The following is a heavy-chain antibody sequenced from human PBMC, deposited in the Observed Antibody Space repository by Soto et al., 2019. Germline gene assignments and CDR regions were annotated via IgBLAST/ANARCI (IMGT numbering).Heavy chain of an antibody. J-gene: IGHJ6*02. CDR2: ISWDGGST. CDR1: GFTFDDYA. CDR3: AKDSYCSGGSCPKHSYYYYGMDV. D-gene: IGHD2-15*01. Sequence: PGGSLRLSCAASGFTFDDYAMHWVRQAPGKGLEWVSLISWDGGSTYYADSVKGRFTISRDNSKNSLYLQMNSLRAEDTALYYCAKDSYCSGGSCPKHSYYYYGMDVWGQGTTVTVSS. V-gene: IGHV3-43D*04.